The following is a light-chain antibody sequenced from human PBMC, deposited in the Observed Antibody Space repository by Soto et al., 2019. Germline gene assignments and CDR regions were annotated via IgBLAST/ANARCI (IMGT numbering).Light chain of an antibody. CDR1: QGISNY. J-gene: IGKJ4*01. Sequence: DIQMTQSPSSLSASVGDRVTITCLASQGISNYLAWYQQKPGKVPKVLIYAASTLQSGVPSRFSAIGSGTDFTLTISSLQPEDVATYYCQKYNRAPLTFGGGTKVDIK. CDR3: QKYNRAPLT. CDR2: AAS. V-gene: IGKV1-27*01.